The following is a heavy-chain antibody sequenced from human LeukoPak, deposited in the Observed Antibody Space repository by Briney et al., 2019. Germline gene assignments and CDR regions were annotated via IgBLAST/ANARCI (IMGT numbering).Heavy chain of an antibody. CDR2: IYHSGST. J-gene: IGHJ4*02. Sequence: SETLSLTCTVSGGSISSGGYYWSWIRQPPGKGLEWIGYIYHSGSTYYNPSLKSRVTISVDTSKNQFSLKLSSVTAADTAVYYCAREEVGVDYDILTGYYKEGYFDYWGQGTLVTVSS. V-gene: IGHV4-30-2*05. D-gene: IGHD3-9*01. CDR3: AREEVGVDYDILTGYYKEGYFDY. CDR1: GGSISSGGYY.